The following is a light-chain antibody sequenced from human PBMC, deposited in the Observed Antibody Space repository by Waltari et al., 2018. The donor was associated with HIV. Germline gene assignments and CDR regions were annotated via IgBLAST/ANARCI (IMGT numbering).Light chain of an antibody. Sequence: QSVLTQPPSASGTPGQRVTISCSGSSPNIGSNYVYWYQQLPGPAPKLLLYSNNRRPSVFPDRVSGSKSGTSASRAISGLRSEDEADYYCAAWDDSLSGKVFGGGTKLTVL. CDR1: SPNIGSNY. V-gene: IGLV1-47*02. CDR3: AAWDDSLSGKV. J-gene: IGLJ3*02. CDR2: SNN.